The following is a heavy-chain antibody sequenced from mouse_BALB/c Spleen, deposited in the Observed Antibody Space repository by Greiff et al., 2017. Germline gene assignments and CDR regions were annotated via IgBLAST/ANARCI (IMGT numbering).Heavy chain of an antibody. Sequence: EVMLVESGGGLVKPGGSLKLSCAASGFTFSDYYMYWVRQTPEKRLEWVATISDGVSYTYYPDSVKGRFTISRDNAKNNLYLQMTSLKSEDTAMYYCARNCGSIYWYFDVWGAGTTVTVSS. J-gene: IGHJ1*01. CDR3: ARNCGSIYWYFDV. CDR2: ISDGVSYT. V-gene: IGHV5-4*02. CDR1: GFTFSDYY. D-gene: IGHD1-1*01.